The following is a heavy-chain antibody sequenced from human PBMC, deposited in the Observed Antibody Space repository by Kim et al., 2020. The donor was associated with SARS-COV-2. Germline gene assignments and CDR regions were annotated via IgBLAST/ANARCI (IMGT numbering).Heavy chain of an antibody. CDR2: ISDRGHDT. CDR1: GFTFSDYA. CDR3: AKPLYYTNWYRAFDI. J-gene: IGHJ3*02. D-gene: IGHD1-1*01. Sequence: GGSLRLSCAASGFTFSDYAMTWVRQAPGKGLEWVSSISDRGHDTHYADSVKGRFTISRDNSKNTLYLQMYSLRAEDTAVYYCAKPLYYTNWYRAFDIWGQGTMVTVSS. V-gene: IGHV3-23*01.